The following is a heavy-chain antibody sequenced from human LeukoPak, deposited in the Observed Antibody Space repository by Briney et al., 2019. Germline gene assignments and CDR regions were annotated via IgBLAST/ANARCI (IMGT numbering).Heavy chain of an antibody. J-gene: IGHJ6*03. D-gene: IGHD1-26*01. CDR1: GLTFSSYA. V-gene: IGHV3-30*01. CDR3: ARSLSGSYSPYYYYYYMDV. CDR2: ISYDGSNK. Sequence: GRSLRLSCAASGLTFSSYAMHWVRQAPGKGLEWVAVISYDGSNKYYADSVKGRFTISRDNSKNTLYLQMNSLRAEDTAVYYCARSLSGSYSPYYYYYYMDVWGKGTTVTVSS.